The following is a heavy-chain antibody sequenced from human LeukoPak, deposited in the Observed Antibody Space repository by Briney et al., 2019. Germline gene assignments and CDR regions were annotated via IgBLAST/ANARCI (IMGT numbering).Heavy chain of an antibody. D-gene: IGHD3-10*01. CDR3: ARSGSGSYRPNAFDI. J-gene: IGHJ3*02. V-gene: IGHV4-59*08. CDR1: GGSISSYY. Sequence: SETLSLTCTVSGGSISSYYWSWIRQPPGKGLEWIGYIYYSGSTNYNPSLKSRVTISADTSKNQFSLKLSSVTAADTAVYYCARSGSGSYRPNAFDIWGQGTMVTVSS. CDR2: IYYSGST.